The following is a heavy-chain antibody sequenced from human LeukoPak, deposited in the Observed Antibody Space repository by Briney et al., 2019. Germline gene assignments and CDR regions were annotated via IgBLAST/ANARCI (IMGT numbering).Heavy chain of an antibody. V-gene: IGHV4-39*07. CDR2: IYYSGST. CDR1: GGSISSSSYY. J-gene: IGHJ4*02. Sequence: SETLSLTCTVSGGSISSSSYYWGWIRQPPGKGLEWIGSIYYSGSTYYNPSLKSRVTISVDTSKNQFSLKLSSVTAADTAVYYCARGDRYNWNDGPMGYWGQGTLVTVSS. CDR3: ARGDRYNWNDGPMGY. D-gene: IGHD1-20*01.